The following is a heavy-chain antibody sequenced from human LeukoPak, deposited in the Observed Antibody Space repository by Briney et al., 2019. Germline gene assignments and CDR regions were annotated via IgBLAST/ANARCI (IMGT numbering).Heavy chain of an antibody. CDR2: ISGSGGST. D-gene: IGHD3-3*01. J-gene: IGHJ4*02. CDR3: AKSALDFWSGYYLYYFDY. V-gene: IGHV3-23*01. CDR1: GFTFSSYA. Sequence: GGSLRLSCAASGFTFSSYAMSWVRQAPGKGLEWVSAISGSGGSTYYADSVKDRFTISRDNSKNTLYLQMNSLRAEDTAVYYCAKSALDFWSGYYLYYFDYWGQGTLVTVSS.